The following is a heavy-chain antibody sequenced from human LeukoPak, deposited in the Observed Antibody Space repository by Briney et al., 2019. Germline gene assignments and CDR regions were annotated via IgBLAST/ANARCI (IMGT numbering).Heavy chain of an antibody. CDR2: IKQGGGEK. J-gene: IGHJ4*02. CDR3: ARDKVVGATVFDY. V-gene: IGHV3-7*01. Sequence: PGGSLRLSCAASGFTFSSYWMSWVRQAPGKGLEWVANIKQGGGEKYYVDSVKGRFTISRDNAKTSLYLQMNSLRAEDTAVYYCARDKVVGATVFDYWGQGTLVTVSS. CDR1: GFTFSSYW. D-gene: IGHD1-26*01.